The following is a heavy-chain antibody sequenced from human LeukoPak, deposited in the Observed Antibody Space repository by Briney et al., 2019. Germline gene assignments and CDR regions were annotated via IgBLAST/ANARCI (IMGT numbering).Heavy chain of an antibody. Sequence: SETLSLTCTVSGGSISGFHWSWIRQPPGEGLEWIGYIHYSGSTDYNPSLKSRITISVDTSKNQFSLKLSSVTAADTAVYYSTRHLDYYGLGSYEYWGQGTLVTVSS. V-gene: IGHV4-59*08. J-gene: IGHJ4*02. CDR1: GGSISGFH. CDR2: IHYSGST. CDR3: TRHLDYYGLGSYEY. D-gene: IGHD3-10*01.